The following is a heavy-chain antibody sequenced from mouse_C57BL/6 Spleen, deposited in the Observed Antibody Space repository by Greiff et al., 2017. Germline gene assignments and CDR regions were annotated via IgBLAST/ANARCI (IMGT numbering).Heavy chain of an antibody. CDR2: IDPSDSET. J-gene: IGHJ2*01. V-gene: IGHV1-52*01. CDR3: ARGSDGYYDY. D-gene: IGHD2-3*01. Sequence: VQLQQPGAELVRPGSSVKLSCKASGYTFTSYWMHWVKQRPIQGLEWIGNIDPSDSETHYNQKFKDKATLTVDKSSSTAYMQLSSLTSEDSAVYYGARGSDGYYDYWGQGTTLTVSS. CDR1: GYTFTSYW.